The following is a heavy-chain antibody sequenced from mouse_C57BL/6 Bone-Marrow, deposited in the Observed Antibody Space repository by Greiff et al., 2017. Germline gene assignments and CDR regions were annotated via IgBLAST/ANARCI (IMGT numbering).Heavy chain of an antibody. CDR3: AREGYYLFAY. V-gene: IGHV1-64*01. CDR2: IHPNSGST. Sequence: QVRLQQSGAELVKPGASVKLSCKASGYTFTSYWMHWVKQRPGQGLAWIGLIHPNSGSTNYNEKFKSKATLTVDKSSSTAYMQLSSLTSEDSAVYYGAREGYYLFAYWCQGTLVTVSA. D-gene: IGHD2-12*01. CDR1: GYTFTSYW. J-gene: IGHJ3*01.